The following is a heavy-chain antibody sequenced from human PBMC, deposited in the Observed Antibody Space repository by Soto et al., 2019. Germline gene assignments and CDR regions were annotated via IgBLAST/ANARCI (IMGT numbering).Heavy chain of an antibody. CDR1: GGSISSSSYY. J-gene: IGHJ4*02. CDR3: AIDPGEEVPASIWGGPYFDY. V-gene: IGHV4-39*02. D-gene: IGHD2-2*02. CDR2: IYYSGST. Sequence: QLQLQESGPGLVKPSETLSLTCTVSGGSISSSSYYWGWIRQPPGKVLEWIGSIYYSGSTYYNPSLKRRVTISVDTSKNQFSLKLSSVTAADTAVYYCAIDPGEEVPASIWGGPYFDYWGQGTLVTVSS.